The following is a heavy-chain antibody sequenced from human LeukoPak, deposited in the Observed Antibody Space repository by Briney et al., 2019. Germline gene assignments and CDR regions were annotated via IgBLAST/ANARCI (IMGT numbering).Heavy chain of an antibody. Sequence: GGSLKISFRGSGYRFFSYWIAWGRQMPGKGVGDMGIIYPDDSRARYSPSFQGQVTISVDMSISTAYLQWSSLKASDTAIYFRARFSGPTFAHNRFDPWGQGTLVTVSS. CDR1: GYRFFSYW. J-gene: IGHJ5*02. V-gene: IGHV5-51*01. CDR2: IYPDDSRA. CDR3: ARFSGPTFAHNRFDP. D-gene: IGHD2/OR15-2a*01.